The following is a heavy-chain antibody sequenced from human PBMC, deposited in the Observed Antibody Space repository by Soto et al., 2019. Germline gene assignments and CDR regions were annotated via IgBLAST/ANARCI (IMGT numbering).Heavy chain of an antibody. CDR2: INPSGGST. CDR1: GYTFTSYY. CDR3: ARGSYCSGGSCYSSWYFDL. D-gene: IGHD2-15*01. Sequence: QVQLVQSGAEVKKPGASVKVSCKASGYTFTSYYMHWVRQAPGQGLEWMGIINPSGGSTRYAQKFQGRVTMTRDTSTSTVYMELSSLRSEDTAVYYCARGSYCSGGSCYSSWYFDLWGRGTLVTVSS. V-gene: IGHV1-46*03. J-gene: IGHJ2*01.